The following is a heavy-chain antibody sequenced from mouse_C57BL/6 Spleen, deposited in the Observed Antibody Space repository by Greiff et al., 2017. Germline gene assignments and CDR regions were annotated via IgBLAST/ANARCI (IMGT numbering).Heavy chain of an antibody. D-gene: IGHD2-3*01. J-gene: IGHJ4*01. Sequence: QVQLQQPGAELVRPGSSVKLSCKASGYTFTSYWMHWVKQRPIQGLEWIGNIDPSDSDTHYNQKFKDKATLTVDKSSSTAYMQLSSLTSEDSAVYYCARVTRLLYAMDYWGQGTTVTVSS. CDR1: GYTFTSYW. V-gene: IGHV1-52*01. CDR3: ARVTRLLYAMDY. CDR2: IDPSDSDT.